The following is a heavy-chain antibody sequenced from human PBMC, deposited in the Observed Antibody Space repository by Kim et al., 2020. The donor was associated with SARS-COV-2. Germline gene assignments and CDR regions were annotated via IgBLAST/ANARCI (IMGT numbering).Heavy chain of an antibody. CDR3: AKDRGGRGAEFFDY. CDR1: AFTFNTYA. D-gene: IGHD3-10*01. J-gene: IGHJ4*02. V-gene: IGHV3-23*01. Sequence: GGSLRLSCAASAFTFNTYAMTWVRQAPGKGLEWVSTLNDGGGSTYYADSVKGRFTISRDNSKNTLYLQMNSLRAEDTAVYYCAKDRGGRGAEFFDYWGQGALVTVSS. CDR2: LNDGGGST.